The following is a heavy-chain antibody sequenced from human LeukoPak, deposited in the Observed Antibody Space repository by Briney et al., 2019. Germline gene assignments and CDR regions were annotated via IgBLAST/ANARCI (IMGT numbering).Heavy chain of an antibody. CDR3: AKSSFYIDDSIDYYDSSGYYYEDY. V-gene: IGHV3-30*02. J-gene: IGHJ4*02. D-gene: IGHD3-22*01. CDR2: IRYDGSNK. CDR1: GFTFSTYG. Sequence: GSLRLSCAASGFTFSTYGMHWVRQAPGKGLEWVAFIRYDGSNKYYADSVKGRFTISRDNSKNTLFVQMSSLRAEDTAVYYCAKSSFYIDDSIDYYDSSGYYYEDYWGQGTLVTVSS.